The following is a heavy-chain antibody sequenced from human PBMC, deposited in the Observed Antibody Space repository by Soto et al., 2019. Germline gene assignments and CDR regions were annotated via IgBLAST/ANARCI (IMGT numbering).Heavy chain of an antibody. CDR2: ISSSGGSR. J-gene: IGHJ4*02. CDR1: GFNFNTFA. V-gene: IGHV3-23*01. Sequence: AGGSLRLSCAASGFNFNTFAMSWIRQAPGKGLEWVSHISSSGGSRDYADSVRGRFTVSRDNSKNTLYLQMNSLRAEDTAVYYCASLSFSYWGQGTLVTVSS. CDR3: ASLSFSY.